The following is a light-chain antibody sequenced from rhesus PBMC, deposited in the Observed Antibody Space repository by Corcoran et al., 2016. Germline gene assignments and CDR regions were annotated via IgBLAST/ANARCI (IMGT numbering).Light chain of an antibody. V-gene: IGKV1-25*01. CDR1: QGISNY. CDR2: DAS. Sequence: DIQMTQSPSSLSASVGDRVTITCRASQGISNYLAWYQQKPGETPKLLIYDASVLQSGIPSRFSCSGSGTDFTLTISCLQSEDFATYYCQHYYSTPPSFGQGTKVEIK. CDR3: QHYYSTPPS. J-gene: IGKJ2*01.